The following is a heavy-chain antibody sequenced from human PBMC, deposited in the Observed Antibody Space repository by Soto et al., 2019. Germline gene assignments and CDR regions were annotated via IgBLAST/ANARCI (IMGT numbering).Heavy chain of an antibody. CDR3: AKDRFCSGGNCFYDAFDL. Sequence: PGGSLRLSCAASGFTYSTYTMHWVRQAPGEGLEWVAVISYVGGDIYYADSVKGRFTISRDNSRDTLYLQMNSLRPEDTAVYYCAKDRFCSGGNCFYDAFDLWGQGTMVTVSS. D-gene: IGHD2-15*01. J-gene: IGHJ3*01. CDR2: ISYVGGDI. CDR1: GFTYSTYT. V-gene: IGHV3-30*18.